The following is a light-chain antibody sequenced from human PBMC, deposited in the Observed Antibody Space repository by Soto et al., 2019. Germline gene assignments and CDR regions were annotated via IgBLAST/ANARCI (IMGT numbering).Light chain of an antibody. Sequence: QSVLTQPPSVSGAPGQRVTISCTGSSSNIGAGYDVHWYQQLPGTAPKLLLYGNNHRPSGVPDRFSGSKSGTSASLAITGLQAEDEADYYCQSYDSSLSGVVFGGGTKVTVL. J-gene: IGLJ2*01. V-gene: IGLV1-40*01. CDR2: GNN. CDR1: SSNIGAGYD. CDR3: QSYDSSLSGVV.